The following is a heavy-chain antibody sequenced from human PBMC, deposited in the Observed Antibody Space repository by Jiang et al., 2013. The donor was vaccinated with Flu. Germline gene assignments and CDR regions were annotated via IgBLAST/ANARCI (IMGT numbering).Heavy chain of an antibody. V-gene: IGHV3-30-3*01. D-gene: IGHD3-3*01. Sequence: VISYDGSNKYYADSVKGRFTISRDNSKNTLYLQMNSLRAEDTAVYYCARDVRFLEWLLYRSLYYYYGMDVWGQGTTVTVSS. CDR2: ISYDGSNK. J-gene: IGHJ6*02. CDR3: ARDVRFLEWLLYRSLYYYYGMDV.